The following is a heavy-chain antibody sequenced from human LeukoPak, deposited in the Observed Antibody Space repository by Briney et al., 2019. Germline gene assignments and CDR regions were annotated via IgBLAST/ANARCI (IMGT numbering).Heavy chain of an antibody. CDR3: ARVEVTYYYGSGSYPPYYGMDV. V-gene: IGHV1-2*02. D-gene: IGHD3-10*01. J-gene: IGHJ6*02. CDR1: GYTFTGYH. Sequence: GASVKVSCKASGYTFTGYHMHWVRQAPGQGLEWMGWINPNSGGTNYAQKFQGRVTMTRDTSISTAYMELSRLRSDDTAVYYCARVEVTYYYGSGSYPPYYGMDVWGQGTTVTVSS. CDR2: INPNSGGT.